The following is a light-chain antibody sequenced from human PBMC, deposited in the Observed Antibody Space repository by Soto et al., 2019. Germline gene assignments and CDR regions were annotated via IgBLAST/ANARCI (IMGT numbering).Light chain of an antibody. Sequence: EIVMTQSPATLSVSPGERVTLSCRASQSVNSYLAWYQHKPGQPPRLLIYGASTRATGIPARFSGSGSGTDLTLTISSLQSEDSAVYFCQQCSDWPLFTFGQGTRLEIK. CDR3: QQCSDWPLFT. CDR1: QSVNSY. J-gene: IGKJ5*01. CDR2: GAS. V-gene: IGKV3-15*01.